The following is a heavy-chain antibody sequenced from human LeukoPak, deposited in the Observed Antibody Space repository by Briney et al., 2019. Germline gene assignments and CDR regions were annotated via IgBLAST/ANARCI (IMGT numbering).Heavy chain of an antibody. CDR2: LYYSGST. D-gene: IGHD6-6*01. Sequence: SETLSLTCSVSGGSISSYYWTWIRQPPGKGLEWIGSLYYSGSTNYNPSLKSRVTISVDTSKNQFSLKLSSVTAADTAVYYCARRHVEYSSSSDPYYFDYWGQGTLVTVSS. V-gene: IGHV4-59*01. J-gene: IGHJ4*02. CDR3: ARRHVEYSSSSDPYYFDY. CDR1: GGSISSYY.